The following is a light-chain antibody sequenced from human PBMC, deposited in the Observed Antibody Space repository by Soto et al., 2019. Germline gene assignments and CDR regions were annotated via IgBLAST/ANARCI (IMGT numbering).Light chain of an antibody. V-gene: IGKV3-15*01. CDR1: QSISTE. CDR2: SAS. J-gene: IGKJ2*01. Sequence: EIAMTQSPATLSVSPGERATLSCRASQSISTELAWYQQIPGQPPRLLIYSASPRATGVPARFTGSGSCSECTLTISGLQSADVAIYYCQQGHNWPLTFGQGTRLEI. CDR3: QQGHNWPLT.